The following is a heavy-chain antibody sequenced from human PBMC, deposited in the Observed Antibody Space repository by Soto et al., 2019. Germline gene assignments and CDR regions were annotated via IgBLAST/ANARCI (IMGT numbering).Heavy chain of an antibody. CDR3: AIYCSSTSCYYYRMDV. V-gene: IGHV5-10-1*01. Sequence: PGESLKISCKGSGYSLTSYWISWVRQMPGKGLEWMGRIDPSDSYTNYSPSFQGHVTISAVKSISTAYLQWSSLKASDTAMYYCAIYCSSTSCYYYRMDVWGQGTTVTVSS. CDR1: GYSLTSYW. CDR2: IDPSDSYT. J-gene: IGHJ6*02. D-gene: IGHD2-2*01.